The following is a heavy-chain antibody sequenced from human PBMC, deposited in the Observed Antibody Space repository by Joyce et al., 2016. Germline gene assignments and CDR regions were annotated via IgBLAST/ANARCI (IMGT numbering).Heavy chain of an antibody. D-gene: IGHD2-8*01. CDR1: GFTFSSYS. CDR3: ARSSYTNGIFDY. J-gene: IGHJ4*02. CDR2: LSSSSSYI. Sequence: EVQLVESGGGLVKPGGSLRLSCAASGFTFSSYSMSWVRQAPGKGLECGSSLSSSSSYIKYTDSVKGRFTISRDNAKNSLYLQMNSLRVEDTAVYYCARSSYTNGIFDYWGQGTLVTVSS. V-gene: IGHV3-21*01.